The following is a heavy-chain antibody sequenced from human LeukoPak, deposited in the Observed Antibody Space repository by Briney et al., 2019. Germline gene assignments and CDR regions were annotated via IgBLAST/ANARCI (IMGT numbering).Heavy chain of an antibody. CDR2: INHSGST. Sequence: PSETLSLTCAVYGGSFSGYYWSWIRQPPGKGLEWIGEINHSGSTNYNPSLKSRVTISVDTSKNQFSLKLSSVTAADTAVYSCARGGVLRYFDWFGYWGQGTLVTVSS. CDR1: GGSFSGYY. V-gene: IGHV4-34*01. CDR3: ARGGVLRYFDWFGY. J-gene: IGHJ4*02. D-gene: IGHD3-9*01.